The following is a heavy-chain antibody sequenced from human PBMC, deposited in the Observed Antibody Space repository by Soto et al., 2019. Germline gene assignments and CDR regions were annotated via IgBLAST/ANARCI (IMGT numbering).Heavy chain of an antibody. D-gene: IGHD4-17*01. Sequence: QVQLQESGPGLVKPSETLSLTCTVSGGSISGGGYYWSWIRQPPGKGLEWIGYTYDSGSTYYNPSLKSGICISLDTSKSQFCLRLTSVTAADTAVYYCAREIIPLTTDWYFDLWGRGTLVTVSS. CDR2: TYDSGST. J-gene: IGHJ2*01. V-gene: IGHV4-30-4*01. CDR1: GGSISGGGYY. CDR3: AREIIPLTTDWYFDL.